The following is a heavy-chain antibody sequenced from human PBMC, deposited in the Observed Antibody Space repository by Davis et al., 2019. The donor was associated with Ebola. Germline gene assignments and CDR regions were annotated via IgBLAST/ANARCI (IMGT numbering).Heavy chain of an antibody. CDR1: GYTFTSYY. D-gene: IGHD3-10*01. Sequence: ASVKVSCKASGYTFTSYYMHWVRQAPGQGLEWMGIINPSGGSTSYAQKFQGRVTMTRNTSISTAYMELSSLRSEDTAVYYCAREVARFGDRTTDGDYYGMDVWGQGTTVTVSS. CDR2: INPSGGST. CDR3: AREVARFGDRTTDGDYYGMDV. V-gene: IGHV1-46*01. J-gene: IGHJ6*02.